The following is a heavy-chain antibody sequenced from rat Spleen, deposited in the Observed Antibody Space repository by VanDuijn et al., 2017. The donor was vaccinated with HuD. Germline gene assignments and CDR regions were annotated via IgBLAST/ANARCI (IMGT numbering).Heavy chain of an antibody. V-gene: IGHV5-22*01. Sequence: EVQLVESGGGLVQPGRSLRLSCAASGFTFSDYYMAWVRQATKKGLEWVASISYEGSSTYYGDSVKGRFTVSRENTERTLYLLVDSLRSEDTATYYCARLYYGFWYFDFWGPGTMVTVSS. D-gene: IGHD1-7*01. CDR1: GFTFSDYY. CDR2: ISYEGSST. J-gene: IGHJ1*01. CDR3: ARLYYGFWYFDF.